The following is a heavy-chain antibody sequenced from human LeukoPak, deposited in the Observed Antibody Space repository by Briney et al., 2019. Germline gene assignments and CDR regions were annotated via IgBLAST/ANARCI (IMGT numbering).Heavy chain of an antibody. J-gene: IGHJ4*02. V-gene: IGHV3-49*04. CDR3: TRESVTSVFDY. CDR1: GFTFGDYA. Sequence: GGSLRLSCTASGFTFGDYAMSWVRQAPGKGLEWVGFIRSKAYGGTTEYAASVKGRFTISRGDSKNIAYLQKNSLKPEDTAVYYCTRESVTSVFDYWGQGTLVTVSS. CDR2: IRSKAYGGTT. D-gene: IGHD4-17*01.